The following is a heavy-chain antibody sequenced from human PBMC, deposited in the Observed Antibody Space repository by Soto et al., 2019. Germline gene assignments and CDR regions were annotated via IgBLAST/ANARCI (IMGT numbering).Heavy chain of an antibody. Sequence: ASVKVSCKASGYTFFTYDISWVRQAPGQGLEWMGWISTYSGDTKYAQKFQGRVTMTTDTSTTTGYLGLRSLRSDDTAVYYCARHHGPTTSENWFDPWGQLTLVTVCS. V-gene: IGHV1-18*01. D-gene: IGHD5-12*01. CDR3: ARHHGPTTSENWFDP. CDR2: ISTYSGDT. J-gene: IGHJ5*02. CDR1: GYTFFTYD.